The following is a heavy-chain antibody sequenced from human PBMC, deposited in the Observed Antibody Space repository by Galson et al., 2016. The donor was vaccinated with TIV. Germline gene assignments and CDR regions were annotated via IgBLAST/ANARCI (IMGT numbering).Heavy chain of an antibody. CDR1: GGTFSSYV. CDR3: ATGRNTAMDTYHYYYGMDV. CDR2: IIPLFDTA. D-gene: IGHD5-18*01. Sequence: SVKVSCKASGGTFSSYVFNWVRQAPGQGLEWMGGIIPLFDTAHYAQTFQGRVTITADESSGTVYMELSSLRSEDTAVYYLATGRNTAMDTYHYYYGMDVWGQGTTVTVSS. J-gene: IGHJ6*02. V-gene: IGHV1-69*13.